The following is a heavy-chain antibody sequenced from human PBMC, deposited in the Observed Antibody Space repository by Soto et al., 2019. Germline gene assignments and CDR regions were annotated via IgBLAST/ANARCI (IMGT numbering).Heavy chain of an antibody. D-gene: IGHD3-22*01. CDR1: GFTVSSNY. J-gene: IGHJ6*02. Sequence: GGSLRLSCAASGFTVSSNYMSWVRQAPGKGLEWVSVIYSGGSTYYADSVKGRFTISRDNSKNTLYLQMNSLRAEDTAVYYCARDRYYYDSSGYFYYYYGMDVWGQGTTVTVSS. V-gene: IGHV3-53*01. CDR3: ARDRYYYDSSGYFYYYYGMDV. CDR2: IYSGGST.